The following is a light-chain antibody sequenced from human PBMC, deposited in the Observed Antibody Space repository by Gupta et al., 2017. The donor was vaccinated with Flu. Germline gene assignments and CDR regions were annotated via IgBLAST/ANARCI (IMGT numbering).Light chain of an antibody. CDR2: EVT. J-gene: IGLJ2*01. Sequence: QSALTQPASVSGSPGQSITISCTGTSRDIGHFDYVSWYQQYPGKAPKLLIYEVTNRPSGVSTRFSGSRSGNTASLTISGLQTEDEADDHCSSYTHSGTLFGGGTKLTVL. CDR1: SRDIGHFDY. V-gene: IGLV2-14*01. CDR3: SSYTHSGTL.